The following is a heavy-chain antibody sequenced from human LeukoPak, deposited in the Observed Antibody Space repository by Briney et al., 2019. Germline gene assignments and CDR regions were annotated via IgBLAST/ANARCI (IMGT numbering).Heavy chain of an antibody. V-gene: IGHV3-30*03. J-gene: IGHJ4*02. CDR3: VYCSGGNCYYAVRGWTY. CDR1: GFSFSSYG. CDR2: ISYDGISK. D-gene: IGHD2-15*01. Sequence: GGSLRLSCVASGFSFSSYGMHWVRQAPGKGLEWMAAISYDGISKQYADSVKGRFTISRDNSKYTVHLEMNSLRAEDTAVYYCVYCSGGNCYYAVRGWTYWGQGTLVTVSS.